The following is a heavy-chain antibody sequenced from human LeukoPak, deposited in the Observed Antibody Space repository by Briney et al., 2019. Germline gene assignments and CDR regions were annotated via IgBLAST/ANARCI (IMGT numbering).Heavy chain of an antibody. CDR2: ISTGSSYI. CDR3: ARSFYDSSGYPNFDC. Sequence: PGGSLRLSCAASGYSFSTYSMNWVRQAPGKGLEWVSFISTGSSYIYYADSVKGRFTISRDNAKKSLYLQMNSLRAEDTAVYFCARSFYDSSGYPNFDCWGQGTLVTVSS. D-gene: IGHD3-22*01. CDR1: GYSFSTYS. V-gene: IGHV3-21*01. J-gene: IGHJ4*02.